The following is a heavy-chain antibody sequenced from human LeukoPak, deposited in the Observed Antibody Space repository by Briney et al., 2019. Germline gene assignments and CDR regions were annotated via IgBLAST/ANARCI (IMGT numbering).Heavy chain of an antibody. Sequence: PSETLSLTCSVSGGSISSGGNYWTWIRQHPGKGPEWIGYIYYSGNTYYTPSLKSRVTISADTSKNQFSLKLNSVTAADTAVYYCARGSDTAMVSVGAFDIWGQGTMVTVSS. V-gene: IGHV4-31*03. CDR1: GGSISSGGNY. CDR2: IYYSGNT. CDR3: ARGSDTAMVSVGAFDI. D-gene: IGHD5-18*01. J-gene: IGHJ3*02.